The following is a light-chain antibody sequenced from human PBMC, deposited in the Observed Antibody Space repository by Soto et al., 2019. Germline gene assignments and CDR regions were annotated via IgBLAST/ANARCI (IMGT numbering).Light chain of an antibody. CDR3: QQYKTYPWT. CDR1: QSISSW. V-gene: IGKV1-5*03. Sequence: DIQMTQSPSTLSASVGDRVTITCRASQSISSWLAWYQQKPGKAPKLLIYKASSLESGVPSRFSGTGSGTEFPLTISSLQPDDFATYSCQQYKTYPWTFGEGTKVEIK. CDR2: KAS. J-gene: IGKJ1*01.